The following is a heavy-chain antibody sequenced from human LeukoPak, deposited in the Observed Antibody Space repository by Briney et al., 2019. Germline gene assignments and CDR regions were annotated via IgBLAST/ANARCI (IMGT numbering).Heavy chain of an antibody. V-gene: IGHV3-30-3*01. Sequence: GGSLRLSCAASGFTFSGYPIHWVRQAPGKGLEWVAVTSSDLNVKLYADSVKGRFTISRDNSRSTLYLQMNSLRPEDTAIYYCAREGYYGSGSPPSLYFDYWGQGTLVTVSS. CDR1: GFTFSGYP. CDR3: AREGYYGSGSPPSLYFDY. D-gene: IGHD3-10*01. J-gene: IGHJ4*02. CDR2: TSSDLNVK.